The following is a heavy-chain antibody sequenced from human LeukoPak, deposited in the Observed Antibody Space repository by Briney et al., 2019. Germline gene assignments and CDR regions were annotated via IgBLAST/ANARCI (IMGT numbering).Heavy chain of an antibody. J-gene: IGHJ4*02. V-gene: IGHV4-59*01. CDR1: GGSISSYY. D-gene: IGHD1-26*01. Sequence: SETLSLTCTVSGGSISSYYWSWIRPPPGKGLEWIGYVYYSGSTNYNPSLKSRVTISVDTSKNQFSLKLTSVTAADTAVYYCARGDSGSFSQFDCWGQGTLVTVSS. CDR3: ARGDSGSFSQFDC. CDR2: VYYSGST.